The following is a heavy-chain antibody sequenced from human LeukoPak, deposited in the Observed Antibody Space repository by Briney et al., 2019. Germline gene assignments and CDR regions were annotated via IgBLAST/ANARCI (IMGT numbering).Heavy chain of an antibody. Sequence: ASVKVSCKVSGYTLTELSMHWVRQAPGKGLEWMGGFDPEDGETIYPQKFQGRVTMTEDTSTDTAYMELSSLRSEDTAVYYCATVLPPMGSYFFYAFDIWGQGTMVTVSS. CDR3: ATVLPPMGSYFFYAFDI. D-gene: IGHD3-10*01. J-gene: IGHJ3*02. CDR1: GYTLTELS. CDR2: FDPEDGET. V-gene: IGHV1-24*01.